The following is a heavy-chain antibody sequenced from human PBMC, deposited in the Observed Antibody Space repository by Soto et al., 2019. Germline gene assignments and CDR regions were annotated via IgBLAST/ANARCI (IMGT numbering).Heavy chain of an antibody. CDR1: GGSISSSSYY. Sequence: QLQLQESGPGLVKPSETLSLTRTVSGGSISSSSYYWGWIRQPPGKGLEWIGSIYYSGSTYYNPSLKSRVTISVDTSKNQFSLKLSSVTAADTAVYYCARHVNDYAHYYYYYYMDVWGKGTTVTVSS. CDR2: IYYSGST. V-gene: IGHV4-39*01. J-gene: IGHJ6*03. D-gene: IGHD4-17*01. CDR3: ARHVNDYAHYYYYYYMDV.